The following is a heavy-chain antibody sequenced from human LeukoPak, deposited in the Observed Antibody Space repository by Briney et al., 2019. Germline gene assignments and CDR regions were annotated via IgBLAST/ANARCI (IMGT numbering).Heavy chain of an antibody. D-gene: IGHD5-18*01. Sequence: SETLSFTCTVSGGSISSSSYYWGWIRQPPGKGLEWIGSIYYSGSTYYNPSLKSRVTISVDTSKNQFSLKLSSVTAADTAVYYCARFSYGFSLDYWGQGTLVTVSS. CDR3: ARFSYGFSLDY. CDR2: IYYSGST. J-gene: IGHJ4*02. V-gene: IGHV4-39*01. CDR1: GGSISSSSYY.